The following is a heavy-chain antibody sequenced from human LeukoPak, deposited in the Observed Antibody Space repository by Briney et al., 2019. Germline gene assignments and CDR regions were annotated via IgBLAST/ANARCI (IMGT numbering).Heavy chain of an antibody. CDR3: AGVGTDLWNRFDP. D-gene: IGHD3-16*01. Sequence: AGGSLRLSCAASGFTFSSYWMHWVRQVPGKGLVWVSRIYSDGSITSYADFVKGRFTISRDNAKNTLYLQVNSLRADDTAVYYCAGVGTDLWNRFDPWGQGTLVTVSS. J-gene: IGHJ5*02. CDR2: IYSDGSIT. CDR1: GFTFSSYW. V-gene: IGHV3-74*01.